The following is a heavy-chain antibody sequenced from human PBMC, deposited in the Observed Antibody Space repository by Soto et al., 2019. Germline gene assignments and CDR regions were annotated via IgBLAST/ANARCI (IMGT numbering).Heavy chain of an antibody. Sequence: GASVKVSCKASGYTFTSYGISWVRQAPGQGLEWMGWISAYNGNTNYAQKLQGRVTMTTDTSTSTACMELRSLRSDDTAVYYCGRVVFSIFRPPHYYYYYYMDVWGKGTTVTVSS. V-gene: IGHV1-18*01. J-gene: IGHJ6*03. D-gene: IGHD3-9*01. CDR3: GRVVFSIFRPPHYYYYYYMDV. CDR1: GYTFTSYG. CDR2: ISAYNGNT.